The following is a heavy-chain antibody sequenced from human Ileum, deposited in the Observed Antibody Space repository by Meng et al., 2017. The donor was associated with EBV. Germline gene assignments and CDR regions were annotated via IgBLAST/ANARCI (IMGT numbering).Heavy chain of an antibody. CDR2: VYHRGDT. V-gene: IGHV4-4*02. D-gene: IGHD1-7*01. CDR1: GTHIPRAAL. CDR3: GRDQGRELINH. Sequence: LHRSGQELVAPEATLSHTCTVSGTHIPRAALCSSVRHPTGKWLEWIEEVYHRGDTNYKPSLKSRVDISVDKYKNPFYLRLFSVTAADTAVYYSGRDQGRELINHWGQGTLVTVSS. J-gene: IGHJ4*02.